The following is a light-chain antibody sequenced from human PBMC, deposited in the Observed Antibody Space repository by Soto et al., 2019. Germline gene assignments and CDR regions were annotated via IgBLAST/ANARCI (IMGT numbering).Light chain of an antibody. J-gene: IGKJ5*01. CDR3: QQYTDWPIT. V-gene: IGKV3-15*01. CDR2: AAS. CDR1: QSINSN. Sequence: TGSPATVFVSPEASATVSGRASQSINSNLAWYQQQPGQAPRLLIYAASTRSTAVPDRFSGSGSGTAFTPTITSLQSDDFAVYFCQQYTDWPITFGQGTRLEIK.